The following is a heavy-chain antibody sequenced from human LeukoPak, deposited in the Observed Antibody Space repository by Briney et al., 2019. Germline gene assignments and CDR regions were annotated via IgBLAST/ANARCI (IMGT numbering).Heavy chain of an antibody. CDR1: GFTFDDYA. Sequence: GGSQRLSCDASGFTFDDYAMHWVRQAPRKGLEWVSLISGDGGSTHYADSVKGRFTISRDNSKNSLYMQMNSLRTEDTALYYCARKHLESSSWYLPFDYWGQGTLVTVSS. V-gene: IGHV3-43*02. J-gene: IGHJ4*02. CDR2: ISGDGGST. CDR3: ARKHLESSSWYLPFDY. D-gene: IGHD6-13*01.